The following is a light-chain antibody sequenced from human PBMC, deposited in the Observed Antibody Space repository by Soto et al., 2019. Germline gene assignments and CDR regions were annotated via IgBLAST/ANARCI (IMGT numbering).Light chain of an antibody. CDR3: LSYDTSLRGV. Sequence: QAVVTQPPSVSGAPGQTVTISCTWTSSNIGAGFDVHWYQQLPGAAPKLLIYANTDRPSGVPARFSGSKSVTSASLAITGLQPEDEADYFCLSYDTSLRGVFGGGTKLTVL. CDR2: ANT. J-gene: IGLJ2*01. V-gene: IGLV1-40*01. CDR1: SSNIGAGFD.